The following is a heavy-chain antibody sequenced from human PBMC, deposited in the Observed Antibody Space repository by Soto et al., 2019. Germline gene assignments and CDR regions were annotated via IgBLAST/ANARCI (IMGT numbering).Heavy chain of an antibody. CDR3: AAFRIMMYYGSGSYYIDDAFDI. D-gene: IGHD3-10*01. CDR2: IVVGSGNT. Sequence: ASVKVSCKASGFTFTSSAMQWVRQARGRRLEWIGWIVVGSGNTNYAQKFQERVTITRDMSTSTAYMELSSLRSEDTAVYYCAAFRIMMYYGSGSYYIDDAFDIWGQGTMVTVSS. J-gene: IGHJ3*02. CDR1: GFTFTSSA. V-gene: IGHV1-58*02.